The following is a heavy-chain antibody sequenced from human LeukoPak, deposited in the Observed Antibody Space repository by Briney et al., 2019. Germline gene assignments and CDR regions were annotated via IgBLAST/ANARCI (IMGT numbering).Heavy chain of an antibody. Sequence: SLRLSCAASGFTFDDYAMHWVRQAPGKGLEWVSGISWNSGSIGYADSVKGRFTISRDNAKNSLYLQMNSLRAEDTAVYYCARVKGGYDYDYYYYMDVWGKGTTVTISS. V-gene: IGHV3-9*01. CDR1: GFTFDDYA. CDR3: ARVKGGYDYDYYYYMDV. J-gene: IGHJ6*03. D-gene: IGHD5-12*01. CDR2: ISWNSGSI.